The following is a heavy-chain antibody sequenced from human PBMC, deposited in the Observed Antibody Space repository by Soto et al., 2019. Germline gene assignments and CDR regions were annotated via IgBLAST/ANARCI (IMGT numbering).Heavy chain of an antibody. D-gene: IGHD3-3*01. CDR1: GYPVTAYY. V-gene: IGHV1-2*02. CDR2: INPATGAA. CDR3: ARGGGVGVAGSAAFDM. J-gene: IGHJ3*02. Sequence: QLHLVQSGAVVKKPGASVTVSCSASGYPVTAYYMHWVRQAPGRGLEWMGGINPATGAAKYTQTFQGRGTMTRDTSKSTVFMELSGLTSGDTAVFYCARGGGVGVAGSAAFDMWGQGTLVTVSS.